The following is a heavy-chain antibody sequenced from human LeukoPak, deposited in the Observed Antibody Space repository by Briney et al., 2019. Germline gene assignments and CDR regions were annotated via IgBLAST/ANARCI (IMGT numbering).Heavy chain of an antibody. Sequence: GGSLRLSCAASGFTFSSYSMNWVRQAPGKGLEWVSSISSSSSYIYYADSVKGRFTISRDNAKNSLYLQMNSLRAEDTAVYYCARDPGYSYGNPFDPWGQGTLVTVS. CDR1: GFTFSSYS. CDR3: ARDPGYSYGNPFDP. J-gene: IGHJ5*02. CDR2: ISSSSSYI. V-gene: IGHV3-21*01. D-gene: IGHD5-18*01.